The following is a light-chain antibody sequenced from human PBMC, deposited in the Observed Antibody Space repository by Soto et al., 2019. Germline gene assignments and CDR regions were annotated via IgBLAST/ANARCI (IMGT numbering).Light chain of an antibody. V-gene: IGKV3-15*01. Sequence: EIVMTQSPAPLSLSPGGRATLSCRASQSISDTLAWYQQKPGQAPRLLIYGASTRAPGFPARFSGSGSGTDFTLTISSLQSEDFAVYYCQQYNTLPWTVGQGTKVEIK. CDR2: GAS. J-gene: IGKJ1*01. CDR3: QQYNTLPWT. CDR1: QSISDT.